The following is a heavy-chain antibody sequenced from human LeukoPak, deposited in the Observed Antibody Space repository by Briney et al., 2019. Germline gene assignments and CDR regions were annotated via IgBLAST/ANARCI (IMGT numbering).Heavy chain of an antibody. J-gene: IGHJ3*02. CDR1: GLLFSNYG. V-gene: IGHV3-30*02. Sequence: PGGSLRLSCAASGLLFSNYGMHWVRQAPGKGLEWVAFIRVDGSSKYFADSVKGRFIISRDNFQNTLILQMNNLKVEETAVYYCAKGGADTAMVDAFDIWGQGTRVVVSS. D-gene: IGHD5-18*01. CDR3: AKGGADTAMVDAFDI. CDR2: IRVDGSSK.